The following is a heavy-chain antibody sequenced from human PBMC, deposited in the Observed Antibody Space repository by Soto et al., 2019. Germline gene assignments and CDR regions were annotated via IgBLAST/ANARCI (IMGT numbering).Heavy chain of an antibody. D-gene: IGHD5-12*01. CDR1: GGSISSGGYS. V-gene: IGHV4-30-2*01. CDR3: ARGRWLQSGLDY. J-gene: IGHJ4*02. Sequence: PSETLSLTCAVSGGSISSGGYSWSWIRQPPGKGLEWIGYIYHSGSTYYNPSLKSRVTISVDRSKNQFSLKLSSVTAADTAVYYCARGRWLQSGLDYWGQGTLVTVS. CDR2: IYHSGST.